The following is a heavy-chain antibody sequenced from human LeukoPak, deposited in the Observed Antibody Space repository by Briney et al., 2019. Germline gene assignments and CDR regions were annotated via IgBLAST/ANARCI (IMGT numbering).Heavy chain of an antibody. J-gene: IGHJ4*02. CDR3: ARMGGYSGYATH. Sequence: PSETLSLTCTVSGGSISTYYWSWIRQPPGKGLEWIGYIHYSGTTNFHPSLKNRVTISLDTSKNQFSLNLSSVTAADTAVYYCARMGGYSGYATHWGQGTLVTVSS. D-gene: IGHD5-12*01. V-gene: IGHV4-59*08. CDR1: GGSISTYY. CDR2: IHYSGTT.